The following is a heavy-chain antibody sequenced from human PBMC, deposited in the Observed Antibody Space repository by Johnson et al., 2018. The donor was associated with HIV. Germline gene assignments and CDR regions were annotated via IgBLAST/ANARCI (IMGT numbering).Heavy chain of an antibody. D-gene: IGHD2-21*02. Sequence: QVQLVESGGGVVQPGRSLRLSCAASGFPFSSYAMHWVRQAPGKGLEWVAVINAGGDTYYADSVKGRFTISRDRSKNTVSLQMNSLRVEDTAVHYCARGPSAYCGGDCPGGAFDIWGQGTMVTVSS. CDR3: ARGPSAYCGGDCPGGAFDI. J-gene: IGHJ3*02. CDR2: INAGGDT. CDR1: GFPFSSYA. V-gene: IGHV3-30*14.